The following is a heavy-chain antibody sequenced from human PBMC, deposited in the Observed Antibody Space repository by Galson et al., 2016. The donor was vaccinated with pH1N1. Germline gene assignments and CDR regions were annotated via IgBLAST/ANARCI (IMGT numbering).Heavy chain of an antibody. V-gene: IGHV4-59*01. CDR3: ARTDYDVEGDFGMDV. CDR2: LYHSHHSGST. Sequence: ETLSLTCTVSGDSISSYYWNWIRQSPGKGLEWIGYLYHSHHSGSTKYNPSLKSRVTMSVDTSNSHFSLKLSPVTAADTAVYYCARTDYDVEGDFGMDVWGQGTTVTVSS. CDR1: GDSISSYY. D-gene: IGHD3-3*01. J-gene: IGHJ6*02.